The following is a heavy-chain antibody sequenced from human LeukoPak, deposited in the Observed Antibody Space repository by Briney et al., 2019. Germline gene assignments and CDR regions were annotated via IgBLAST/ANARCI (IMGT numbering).Heavy chain of an antibody. V-gene: IGHV3-48*03. D-gene: IGHD2-15*01. CDR2: ISRSGATI. Sequence: PGGSLRLSCAASGFTFSSYEMNWVRQAPGKGLEWVSYISRSGATIYYADSVKGRFTISRDNAKSSLYLQMNSLRAEDTAVYYCARPTAVGAAPRAFDIWGQGTMVTVSS. CDR1: GFTFSSYE. CDR3: ARPTAVGAAPRAFDI. J-gene: IGHJ3*02.